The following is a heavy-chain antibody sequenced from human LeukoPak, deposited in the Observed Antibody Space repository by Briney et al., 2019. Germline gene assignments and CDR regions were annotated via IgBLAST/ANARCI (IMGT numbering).Heavy chain of an antibody. CDR1: GFTFSDHY. V-gene: IGHV3-11*04. CDR3: AREGASGYDDY. CDR2: ISSSGSTI. D-gene: IGHD3-22*01. Sequence: PGGSLRLSCAASGFTFSDHYMSWIRQAPGKGLEWVSYISSSGSTIYYADFVKGRFTISRDNAQNSLDLQMNSLRDEDTAVYYCAREGASGYDDYWGQGTLVTVSS. J-gene: IGHJ4*02.